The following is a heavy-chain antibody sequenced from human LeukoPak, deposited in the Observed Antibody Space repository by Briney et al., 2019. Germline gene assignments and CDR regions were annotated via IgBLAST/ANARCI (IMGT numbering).Heavy chain of an antibody. CDR1: GFTFSSYA. V-gene: IGHV3-23*01. Sequence: GGSLRLSCAASGFTFSSYAMTWVRQAPGKGLEWVSTISGSGGTTYYADSVKGRFTISRDNSKNTLNLQMSSLRAEDTAVYYCTRAKFGGYDYWGQGTLVTVSS. CDR2: ISGSGGTT. CDR3: TRAKFGGYDY. D-gene: IGHD5-12*01. J-gene: IGHJ4*02.